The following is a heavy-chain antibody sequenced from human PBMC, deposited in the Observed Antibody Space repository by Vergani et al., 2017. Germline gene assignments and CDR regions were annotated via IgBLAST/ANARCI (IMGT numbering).Heavy chain of an antibody. J-gene: IGHJ4*02. CDR3: ARSRPYCTSGSCPAI. D-gene: IGHD2-15*01. V-gene: IGHV4-61*02. Sequence: QVKLQESGPGLLKPSQTLSLTCTVSGESIRSGSHYWSWIRQPAGKGPEWIGHIHTGGSTDLNPSFKSRVAISVDTSKSQFSLKLNSVTVADTAVYYCARSRPYCTSGSCPAIWDQGTLVTVSS. CDR2: IHTGGST. CDR1: GESIRSGSHY.